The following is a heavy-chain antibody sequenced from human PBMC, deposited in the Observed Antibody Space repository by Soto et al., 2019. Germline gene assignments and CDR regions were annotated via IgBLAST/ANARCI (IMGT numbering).Heavy chain of an antibody. CDR3: ARCTIAAAGYVVYNWFDP. CDR2: IYYSGST. J-gene: IGHJ5*02. D-gene: IGHD6-13*01. CDR1: GGSISSGDYY. Sequence: SETLSLTCTVSGGSISSGDYYWSWIRQPPGKGLEWIGYIYYSGSTYYNPSLKSRVTISVDTSKNQFSLKLSSVTAADTAVYYCARCTIAAAGYVVYNWFDPWGQGTLVTVSS. V-gene: IGHV4-30-4*01.